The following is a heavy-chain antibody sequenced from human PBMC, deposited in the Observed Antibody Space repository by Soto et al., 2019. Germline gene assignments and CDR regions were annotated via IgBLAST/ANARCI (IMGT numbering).Heavy chain of an antibody. CDR3: ARPGLGYDVLSGQYFYYYHTVDV. V-gene: IGHV3-30-3*01. CDR1: GFIFSTYA. D-gene: IGHD3-3*01. CDR2: ISYDGNNK. J-gene: IGHJ6*02. Sequence: QVQLVDSGGGVVQPGRSLRLSCAASGFIFSTYAMHWVRQAPGKGLEWVAVISYDGNNKNYADSVRGRFTISRDNSRNTIYLQLNSLTTDDTAVYYCARPGLGYDVLSGQYFYYYHTVDVWGQGTTVTVSS.